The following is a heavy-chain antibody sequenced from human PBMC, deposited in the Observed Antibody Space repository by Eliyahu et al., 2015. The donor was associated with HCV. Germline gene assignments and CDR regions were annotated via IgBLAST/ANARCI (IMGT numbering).Heavy chain of an antibody. V-gene: IGHV1-24*01. Sequence: QVHLVQSGAEVKKPGASVKVSXKVSGYTXTELSMHWVRQAPGKGLEWMGGFDPEDGETIYAQKFQGRVTMTEDTSTDTAYMELNSLTSEDTAVYYCATVGPLVFQDYWGQGTLVTLSS. CDR1: GYTXTELS. D-gene: IGHD3-10*01. J-gene: IGHJ4*02. CDR2: FDPEDGET. CDR3: ATVGPLVFQDY.